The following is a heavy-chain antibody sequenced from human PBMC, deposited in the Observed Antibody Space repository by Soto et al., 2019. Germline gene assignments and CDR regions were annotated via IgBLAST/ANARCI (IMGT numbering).Heavy chain of an antibody. CDR2: IYYSGST. CDR3: AASCVGCGGFNYYGMDV. CDR1: GGSISSGGYY. D-gene: IGHD2-21*01. Sequence: QVQLQESGPGLVKPSQTLSLTCTVSGGSISSGGYYWSWIRQHPGKGLEGIGYIYYSGSTYYNPSLKSRVTISVETSKNQFSLKLSSVTAADTAVYYCAASCVGCGGFNYYGMDVWGQGTTVTVSS. V-gene: IGHV4-31*03. J-gene: IGHJ6*02.